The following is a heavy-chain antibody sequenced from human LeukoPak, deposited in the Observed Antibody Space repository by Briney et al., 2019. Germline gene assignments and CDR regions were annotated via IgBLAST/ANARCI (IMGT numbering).Heavy chain of an antibody. V-gene: IGHV4-34*01. CDR2: VNHSGGT. CDR3: VVGRNLKWVPGVGGNPRASRYYYYMDV. CDR1: GGSVTGFS. J-gene: IGHJ6*03. D-gene: IGHD2-2*01. Sequence: PSETLSLTCAVYGGSVTGFSWSWIRQSPVKGLESIGEVNHSGGTNYAPSLQSRVTLSLDTSKNQFSLTLTSVTAADTAVYYCVVGRNLKWVPGVGGNPRASRYYYYMDVGGKGTTVTVSS.